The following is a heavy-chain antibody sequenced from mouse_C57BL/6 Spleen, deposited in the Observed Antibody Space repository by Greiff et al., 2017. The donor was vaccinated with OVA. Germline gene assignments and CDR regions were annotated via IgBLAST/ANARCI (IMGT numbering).Heavy chain of an antibody. D-gene: IGHD2-2*01. V-gene: IGHV3-6*01. J-gene: IGHJ2*01. CDR2: ISYYGSN. Sequence: EVKLQESGPGLVKPSQSLSLTCSVTGYSITSGYYWNWIRQFPGNKLEWRGYISYYGSNNYNPDLNNHISITRDTSNNKIFLTWNSVTTEDTATYYCAKFRGYNDYWGQGTTLTVSS. CDR3: AKFRGYNDY. CDR1: GYSITSGYY.